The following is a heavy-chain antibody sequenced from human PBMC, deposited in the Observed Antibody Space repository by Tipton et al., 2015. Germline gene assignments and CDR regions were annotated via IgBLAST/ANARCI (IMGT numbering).Heavy chain of an antibody. J-gene: IGHJ6*02. Sequence: TLSLICTVSGVSISSYYWTWIRQPPGKGLEWIGNIYHDGGTYYNPSLKSRVTMSVDTAKNQFSLNLMSLTTADTAVYYCARDLEHGMDVWGQGTTVTVSS. CDR2: IYHDGGT. V-gene: IGHV4-59*01. D-gene: IGHD5-24*01. CDR1: GVSISSYY. CDR3: ARDLEHGMDV.